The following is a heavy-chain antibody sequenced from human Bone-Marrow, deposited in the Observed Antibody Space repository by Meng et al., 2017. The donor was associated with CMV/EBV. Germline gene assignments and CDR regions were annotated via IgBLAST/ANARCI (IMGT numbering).Heavy chain of an antibody. CDR1: GFTFSSYS. CDR3: ARAHHRNDYGDYVDALNV. Sequence: GGSLRLSCAASGFTFSSYSMNWVRQAPGKGLEWVALISSDGSNKQYADSVKGRFTISRDNSRNTFYLQMSILRSEDTAIYLCARAHHRNDYGDYVDALNVWGRGTMLTVSS. CDR2: ISSDGSNK. D-gene: IGHD4-17*01. V-gene: IGHV3-30*03. J-gene: IGHJ3*01.